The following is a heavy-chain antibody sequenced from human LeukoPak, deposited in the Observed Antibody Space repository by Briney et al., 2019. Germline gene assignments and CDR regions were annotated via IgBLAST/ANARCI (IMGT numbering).Heavy chain of an antibody. J-gene: IGHJ4*02. V-gene: IGHV3-30*03. CDR1: GFTFSSYG. D-gene: IGHD6-13*01. CDR2: ISYDGSNK. CDR3: ARGATIAAAGTFDY. Sequence: PGRSLRLSCAASGFTFSSYGMHWVRQAPGKGLEWVAVISYDGSNKYYADSVKGRFTISRDNSKNTLYLQMNSLRAEDTAVYYCARGATIAAAGTFDYWGQGTLVTVSS.